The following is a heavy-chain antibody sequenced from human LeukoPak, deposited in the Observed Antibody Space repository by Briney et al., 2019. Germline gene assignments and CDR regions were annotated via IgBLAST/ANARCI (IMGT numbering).Heavy chain of an antibody. J-gene: IGHJ4*02. CDR2: IRYDGSNK. V-gene: IGHV3-30*02. CDR3: ARYVPAAWDY. D-gene: IGHD2-2*01. CDR1: GFTFSSYG. Sequence: GGSLRLSCAASGFTFSSYGMHWVRQAPGKGLEWVAFIRYDGSNKYYADSVKGRFTISRDNSKNTLYLQMNSLRAEDTAVYYCARYVPAAWDYWGQGTLVTVSS.